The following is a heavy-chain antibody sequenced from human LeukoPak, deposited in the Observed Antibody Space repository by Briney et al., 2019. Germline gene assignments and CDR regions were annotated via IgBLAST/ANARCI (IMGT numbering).Heavy chain of an antibody. CDR2: INHSGST. J-gene: IGHJ2*01. CDR3: ARYRYRWESGANARVWYFDL. D-gene: IGHD2-8*02. Sequence: SETLSLTCAVYGGSFSGYYWSWIRQPPGQGLEWIGEINHSGSTNYNPSLKSRVTISVDTSKNQFSLQLNSVTPEDTAVYYCARYRYRWESGANARVWYFDLWGRGTLVTVSS. V-gene: IGHV4-34*01. CDR1: GGSFSGYY.